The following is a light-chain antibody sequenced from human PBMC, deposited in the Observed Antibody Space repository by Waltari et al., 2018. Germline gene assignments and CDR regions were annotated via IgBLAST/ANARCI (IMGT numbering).Light chain of an antibody. CDR1: VSNIGGNS. Sequence: QSVLTQPPSASGTPGQRVTISCSGSVSNIGGNSVNWYQHLPGTSPKLLIYNTNQGPAGGPDRFSASKSGTSASLAITGLHSEDEAYYYCAAWDDSLGTVFGGGTKLTVL. CDR3: AAWDDSLGTV. CDR2: NTN. V-gene: IGLV1-44*01. J-gene: IGLJ3*02.